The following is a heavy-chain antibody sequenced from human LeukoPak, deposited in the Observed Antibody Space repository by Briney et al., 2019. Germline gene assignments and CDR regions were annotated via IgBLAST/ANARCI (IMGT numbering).Heavy chain of an antibody. CDR3: ARTSGHGGNYNWFDP. D-gene: IGHD4-23*01. CDR1: GYSISSGYY. J-gene: IGHJ5*02. CDR2: IYHSGST. Sequence: SETLSLTCTVSGYSISSGYYWGWIRQPPGKRLEWIGSIYHSGSTYYNPSLKSRVTISVDTSKNQFSLKLSSVTAADTAVYYCARTSGHGGNYNWFDPWGQGTLVTVSS. V-gene: IGHV4-38-2*02.